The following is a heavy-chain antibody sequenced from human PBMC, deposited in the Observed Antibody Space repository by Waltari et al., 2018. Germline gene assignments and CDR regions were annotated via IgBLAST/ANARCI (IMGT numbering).Heavy chain of an antibody. Sequence: QVQLVQSGAEVKKPGASVKVSCKASGYTFTSYDINWVRQATGQGLEWMGWMNPNSGNTGYEQKFQGRVTMTRNTSISTAYMELSSLRSEDTAVYYCAREGYSVFGVVIRYYYYYMDVWGKGTTVTVSS. J-gene: IGHJ6*03. CDR1: GYTFTSYD. CDR3: AREGYSVFGVVIRYYYYYMDV. CDR2: MNPNSGNT. V-gene: IGHV1-8*01. D-gene: IGHD3-3*01.